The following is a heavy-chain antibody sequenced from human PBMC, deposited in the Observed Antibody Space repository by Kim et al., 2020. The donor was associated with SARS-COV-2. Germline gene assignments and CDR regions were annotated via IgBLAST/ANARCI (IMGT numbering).Heavy chain of an antibody. V-gene: IGHV3-74*01. CDR1: GFTFGNDW. J-gene: IGHJ3*02. Sequence: GGSLRLSCRASGFTFGNDWMHWVRQAPGKGLVWVSLIKRDGTTNYADSVRGRLTISRDNAQTTLFLQMNSLRPEDTAVYYCARSYRGALDIWGQGTMVTVSS. D-gene: IGHD1-26*01. CDR3: ARSYRGALDI. CDR2: IKRDGTT.